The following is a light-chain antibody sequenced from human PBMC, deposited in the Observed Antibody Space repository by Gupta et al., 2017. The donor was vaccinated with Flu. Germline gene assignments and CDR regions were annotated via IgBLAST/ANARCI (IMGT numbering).Light chain of an antibody. CDR2: YTS. CDR1: QSIGSS. J-gene: IGKJ2*03. CDR3: HQCNSFPYS. Sequence: EIVLTQSPDFQSVTPKEKVTITCRASQSIGSSLHWYQQKPDQSPKLLIMYTSHSFSGAPSRFSGSGSGTDFTLTINSLEPEDAATYYCHQCNSFPYSFGPGTKLEIK. V-gene: IGKV6-21*01.